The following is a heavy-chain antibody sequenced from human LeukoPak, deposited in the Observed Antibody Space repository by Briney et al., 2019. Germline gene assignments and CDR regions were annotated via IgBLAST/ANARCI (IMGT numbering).Heavy chain of an antibody. CDR3: ASGGDGYNQGSFDY. CDR1: GGSISSGDYY. D-gene: IGHD5-24*01. J-gene: IGHJ4*02. CDR2: IYYSGST. V-gene: IGHV4-30-4*01. Sequence: SETLSLTCTVSGGSISSGDYYWSWIRQPPGKGLEWIGYIYYSGSTYYNPSLKSRVTISVDTSKNQFSLKLSSVTAADTAVYYCASGGDGYNQGSFDYWGQGTLVTVSS.